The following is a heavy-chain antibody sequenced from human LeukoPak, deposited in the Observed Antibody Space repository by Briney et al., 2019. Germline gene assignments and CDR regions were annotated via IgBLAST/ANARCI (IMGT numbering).Heavy chain of an antibody. V-gene: IGHV6-1*01. J-gene: IGHJ5*02. D-gene: IGHD1-14*01. CDR3: ARSINNWFDP. CDR2: TSYRSKWYN. Sequence: SQTLLLTCAISGDSVSSDSAAWNWIRQSPSRGLEWLERTSYRSKWYNDYAVSVQSRMTVNPDTSKNQFSLQLKSMTPEDTAVYYCARSINNWFDPWGQGTLVTVSS. CDR1: GDSVSSDSAA.